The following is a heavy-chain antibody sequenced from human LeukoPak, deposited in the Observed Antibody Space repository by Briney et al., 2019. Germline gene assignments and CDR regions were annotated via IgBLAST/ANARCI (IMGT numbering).Heavy chain of an antibody. CDR3: ARDGGNWNYPPRLYYYYGMDV. J-gene: IGHJ6*02. CDR2: FNPNSGGA. Sequence: ASVKVSCKASGYTFTGYYLHWVRQAPGQGLEWMGWFNPNSGGANYAQKFQGRVTMTRDTSISTAYMELTGLRSDDTAVYYCARDGGNWNYPPRLYYYYGMDVWGQGTTVTVSS. V-gene: IGHV1-2*02. D-gene: IGHD1-7*01. CDR1: GYTFTGYY.